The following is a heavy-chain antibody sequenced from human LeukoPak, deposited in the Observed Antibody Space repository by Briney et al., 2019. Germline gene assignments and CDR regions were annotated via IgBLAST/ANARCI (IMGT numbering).Heavy chain of an antibody. J-gene: IGHJ4*02. V-gene: IGHV3-23*01. CDR2: ITGSGGST. D-gene: IGHD2-2*01. CDR3: ASRYCSSSSCWYY. CDR1: GFTFRNYA. Sequence: PGGSQRLSCAASGFTFRNYAMSWVRQAPGKGLEWVSSITGSGGSTYFADSVKGRFTISRDNSKNTLHLQMNSLRAEDTAVYYCASRYCSSSSCWYYWGQGTLVTVSS.